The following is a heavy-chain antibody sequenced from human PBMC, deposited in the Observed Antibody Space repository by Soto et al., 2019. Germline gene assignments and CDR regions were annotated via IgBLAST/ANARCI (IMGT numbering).Heavy chain of an antibody. CDR1: GFTVSSNY. Sequence: GGSLRLSCAASGFTVSSNYMSWVRQAPGKGLEWVSVIYSGGSTYYADSVKGRFTISRDNSKNTLYLQMNSLRAEDTAVYYCARDRRYSGYDDAFDIWGQGTMVTVSS. CDR3: ARDRRYSGYDDAFDI. CDR2: IYSGGST. V-gene: IGHV3-66*01. D-gene: IGHD5-12*01. J-gene: IGHJ3*02.